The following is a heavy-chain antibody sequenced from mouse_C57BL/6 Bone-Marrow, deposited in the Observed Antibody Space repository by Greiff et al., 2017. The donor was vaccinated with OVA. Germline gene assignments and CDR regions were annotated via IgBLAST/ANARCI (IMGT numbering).Heavy chain of an antibody. CDR1: GFTFSDYG. J-gene: IGHJ2*01. D-gene: IGHD2-14*01. Sequence: EVKLMESGGGLVQPGGSLKLSCAASGFTFSDYGMAWVRQAPRKGPEWVAFISNLAYSIYYADTLTGRFTISRENAKNTLYLEMSSLRSEGTAMYYCARQRYDVGFDYWGQGTTLTVSS. CDR3: ARQRYDVGFDY. V-gene: IGHV5-15*01. CDR2: ISNLAYSI.